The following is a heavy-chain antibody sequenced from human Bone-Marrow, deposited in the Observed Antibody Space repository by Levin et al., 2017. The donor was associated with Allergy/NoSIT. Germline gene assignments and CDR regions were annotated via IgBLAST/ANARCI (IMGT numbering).Heavy chain of an antibody. CDR2: ISAGGGDT. Sequence: GGSLRLSCAASGFTFNNYPMGWVRQAPGKGLEWVSSISAGGGDTYYADPVKAQFTISRDNSKNTLYLQMSSLRAEDTAVYYCAKAMIEVVRVYDYWGQGALVTVSS. CDR3: AKAMIEVVRVYDY. CDR1: GFTFNNYP. V-gene: IGHV3-23*01. J-gene: IGHJ4*02. D-gene: IGHD3-22*01.